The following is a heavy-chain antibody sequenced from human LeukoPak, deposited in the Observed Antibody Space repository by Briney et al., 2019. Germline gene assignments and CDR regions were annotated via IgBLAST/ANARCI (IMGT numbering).Heavy chain of an antibody. CDR2: INTNTGNP. D-gene: IGHD6-19*01. CDR3: ARGPLQLATDQWLVDY. CDR1: GYTFTSYA. Sequence: GASVKVSCKASGYTFTSYAMNWVRQAPRQGLEWMGWINTNTGNPTYAQGFTGRFVFSLDTSVSTAYLQISSLKAEDTAVYYCARGPLQLATDQWLVDYWGQGTLVTVSS. J-gene: IGHJ4*02. V-gene: IGHV7-4-1*02.